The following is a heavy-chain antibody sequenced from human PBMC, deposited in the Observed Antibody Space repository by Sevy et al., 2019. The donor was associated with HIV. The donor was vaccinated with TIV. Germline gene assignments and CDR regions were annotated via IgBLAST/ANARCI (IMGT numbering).Heavy chain of an antibody. Sequence: GESLKISCAASGFTFSSYAMSWVRQAPGKGLEWVSAISGSGGSTYYADSVKGRFTISRDNSKNTLYLQMNSLRAEDTAVYYCATAFLKGDSSSYWGQGTLVTVSS. CDR3: ATAFLKGDSSSY. J-gene: IGHJ4*02. V-gene: IGHV3-23*01. CDR2: ISGSGGST. D-gene: IGHD2-15*01. CDR1: GFTFSSYA.